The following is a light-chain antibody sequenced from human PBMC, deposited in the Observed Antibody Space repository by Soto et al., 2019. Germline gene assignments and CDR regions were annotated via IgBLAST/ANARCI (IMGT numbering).Light chain of an antibody. Sequence: QSVLTQPPSASGTPGQRVTISCSGSSSNIGSNYVYWYQQVPGTAPKLLIYRNNQRPSGVPDRFSGSKSGTSASLAISGLRSEDEADYYCAAWDDSLSAVVFGGGTKLTVL. J-gene: IGLJ2*01. V-gene: IGLV1-47*01. CDR3: AAWDDSLSAVV. CDR2: RNN. CDR1: SSNIGSNY.